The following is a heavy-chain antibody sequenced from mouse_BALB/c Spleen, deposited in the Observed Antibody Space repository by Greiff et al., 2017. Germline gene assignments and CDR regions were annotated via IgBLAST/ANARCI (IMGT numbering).Heavy chain of an antibody. V-gene: IGHV5-6-5*01. CDR3: ARGRGNCCYAMDY. J-gene: IGHJ4*01. CDR1: GFTFSSYA. D-gene: IGHD2-1*01. CDR2: ISSGGST. Sequence: EVKLMESGGGLVKPGGSLKLSCAASGFTFSSYAMSWVRQTPEKRLEWVASISSGGSTYYPDSVKGRFTISRDNARNILYLQMSSLRSEDTAMYYCARGRGNCCYAMDYWGQGTSVTVSS.